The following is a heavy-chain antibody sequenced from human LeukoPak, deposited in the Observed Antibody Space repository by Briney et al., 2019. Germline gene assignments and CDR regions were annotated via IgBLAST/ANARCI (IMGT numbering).Heavy chain of an antibody. Sequence: SETLSLTCTVSGGSISSYYWSWIRQPPGKGLEWIGYIYSSGSTDYNPSLKSRVTISVDTSKNHFSLELSSVTAADTAVYYCARVVSSSWYPDYWGQGTLVTVSS. CDR2: IYSSGST. V-gene: IGHV4-59*08. CDR1: GGSISSYY. CDR3: ARVVSSSWYPDY. D-gene: IGHD6-13*01. J-gene: IGHJ4*02.